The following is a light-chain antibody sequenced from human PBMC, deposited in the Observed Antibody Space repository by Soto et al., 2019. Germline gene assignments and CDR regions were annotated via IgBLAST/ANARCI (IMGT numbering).Light chain of an antibody. CDR2: GAS. Sequence: EIVLTQSPGTLSLSPGERATLSCRASQSVSSSYLAWYQQKPGQAPRLLLYGASSRATGIPDRFSGSGSGADFHLTISRLEPEAFAGYYCQQYGRSRTFGQATKVEIK. CDR1: QSVSSSY. V-gene: IGKV3-20*01. CDR3: QQYGRSRT. J-gene: IGKJ1*01.